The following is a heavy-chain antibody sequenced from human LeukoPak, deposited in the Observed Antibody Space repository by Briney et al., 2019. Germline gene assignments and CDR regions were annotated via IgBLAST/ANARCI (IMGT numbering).Heavy chain of an antibody. D-gene: IGHD2-2*01. J-gene: IGHJ4*02. CDR1: RFTFSSYW. V-gene: IGHV3-48*01. CDR2: ISSSSSTM. Sequence: GGSLRLSCAASRFTFSSYWMNWVRQAPGKGLEWVSYISSSSSTMYYADSVKGRFTVSRDNAKNSLYLQMNSLRAEDTAVYYCARDLCTNTICSFDYWGQGTLVTVPS. CDR3: ARDLCTNTICSFDY.